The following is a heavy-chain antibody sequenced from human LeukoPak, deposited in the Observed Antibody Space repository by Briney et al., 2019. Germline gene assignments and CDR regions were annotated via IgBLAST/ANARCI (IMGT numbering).Heavy chain of an antibody. Sequence: GGSLRLSCVASGFTLSRYWMHWVRQAPGKGLVWVARINSDGSSTTYADSVKGRFTISRDNSKNTLYLQMNSLRAEDTAVYYCARVEKRFGEYYFDYWGQGTLVTVSS. J-gene: IGHJ4*02. CDR3: ARVEKRFGEYYFDY. CDR2: INSDGSST. V-gene: IGHV3-74*01. CDR1: GFTLSRYW. D-gene: IGHD3-10*01.